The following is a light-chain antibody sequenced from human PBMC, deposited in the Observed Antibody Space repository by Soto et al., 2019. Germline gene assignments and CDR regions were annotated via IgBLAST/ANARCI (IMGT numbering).Light chain of an antibody. J-gene: IGKJ5*01. CDR1: QSVSSSY. CDR3: QQYNSWPLIT. Sequence: EIVLTQSPDTLSLSPGERATLSCRASQSVSSSYLAWYQQKPGQAPRLLIYGASSRATGIPDRFSGSGSGTDFTLTISFLQSEDFAVYYCQQYNSWPLITFGPGTRLEIK. V-gene: IGKV3-20*01. CDR2: GAS.